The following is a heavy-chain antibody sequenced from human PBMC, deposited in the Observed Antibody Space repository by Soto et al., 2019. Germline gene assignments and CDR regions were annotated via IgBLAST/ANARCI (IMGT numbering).Heavy chain of an antibody. V-gene: IGHV3-13*01. CDR2: IGTAGDT. CDR1: GFTFSSYS. CDR3: ARAGTVTKMIDY. D-gene: IGHD4-4*01. Sequence: GGSLRLSCAASGFTFSSYSMNWVRQATGKGLEWVSAIGTAGDTYYPGSVKGRFTISRENAKNSLYLQMNSLRAEDTAVYYCARAGTVTKMIDYWGQGTLVTVSS. J-gene: IGHJ4*02.